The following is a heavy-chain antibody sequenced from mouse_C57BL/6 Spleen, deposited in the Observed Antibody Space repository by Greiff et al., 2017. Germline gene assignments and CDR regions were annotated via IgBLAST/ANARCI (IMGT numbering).Heavy chain of an antibody. CDR1: GYTFTSYW. J-gene: IGHJ2*01. D-gene: IGHD2-4*01. CDR2: IDPSDSYT. Sequence: QVQLQQPGAELVKPGASVKLSCKASGYTFTSYWMQWVKQRHGQGLEWIGEIDPSDSYTNYNQKFKGKATLTVDTSSSTAYMQLSSLTSEDSAVYYCARSVDDYDGFDYWGQGTTLTVSS. V-gene: IGHV1-50*01. CDR3: ARSVDDYDGFDY.